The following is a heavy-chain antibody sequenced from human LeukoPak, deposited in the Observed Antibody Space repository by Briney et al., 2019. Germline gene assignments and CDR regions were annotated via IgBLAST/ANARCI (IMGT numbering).Heavy chain of an antibody. CDR1: GYTFTSYY. V-gene: IGHV1-46*01. CDR2: INPAGGST. Sequence: ASVKVSCKASGYTFTSYYIHWVRQAPGQGLEWMGIINPAGGSTTYAQKFQGSRLTLTRDTSTSTVYMELSSLRYEDTAVYYCARGRGVHDSHTYDYFDYWGQGSLVTVSS. D-gene: IGHD3-22*01. CDR3: ARGRGVHDSHTYDYFDY. J-gene: IGHJ4*02.